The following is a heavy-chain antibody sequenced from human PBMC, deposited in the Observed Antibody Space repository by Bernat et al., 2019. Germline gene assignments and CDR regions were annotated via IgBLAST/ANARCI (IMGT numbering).Heavy chain of an antibody. CDR1: GFTFGDYA. D-gene: IGHD2-2*01. V-gene: IGHV3-49*04. Sequence: EVQLVESGGGLVQPGRSLRLSCTASGFTFGDYAMSWVRQAPGKGLERVGFIRSKAYGGTTEYAASVKGRFTISRDDSKSIAYLQMNSLKTEDTAVYYCTRDGEYCSSTSCYFHGMDVWGQGTTVTVSS. CDR2: IRSKAYGGTT. CDR3: TRDGEYCSSTSCYFHGMDV. J-gene: IGHJ6*02.